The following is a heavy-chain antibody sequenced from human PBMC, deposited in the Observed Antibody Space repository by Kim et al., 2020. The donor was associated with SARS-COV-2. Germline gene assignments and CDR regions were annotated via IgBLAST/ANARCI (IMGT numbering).Heavy chain of an antibody. V-gene: IGHV4-59*01. CDR1: GGSISSYY. CDR3: ARVGTGYHSSRSHS. Sequence: SETLSLTCTVFGGSISSYYWSWIRQPPGKGLEWIGDIYYTGSTNYNPSLKSRVTISVDTSKNQFSLKLNSLTAADTAVYYCARVGTGYHSSRSHSW. D-gene: IGHD2-8*02. CDR2: IYYTGST. J-gene: IGHJ5*01.